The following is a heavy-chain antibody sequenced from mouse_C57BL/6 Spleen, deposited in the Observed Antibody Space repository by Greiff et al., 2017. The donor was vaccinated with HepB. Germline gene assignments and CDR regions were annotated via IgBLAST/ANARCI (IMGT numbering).Heavy chain of an antibody. V-gene: IGHV5-17*01. CDR1: GFTFSDYG. CDR2: ISSGSSTI. J-gene: IGHJ2*01. D-gene: IGHD1-1*01. CDR3: ARFYYYGSSYFDY. Sequence: EVMLVGSGGGLVKPGGSLKLSCAASGFTFSDYGMHWVRQAPEKGLEWVAYISSGSSTIYYADTVKGRFTISRDNAKNTLFLQMTSLRSEDTAMYYCARFYYYGSSYFDYWGQGTTLTVSS.